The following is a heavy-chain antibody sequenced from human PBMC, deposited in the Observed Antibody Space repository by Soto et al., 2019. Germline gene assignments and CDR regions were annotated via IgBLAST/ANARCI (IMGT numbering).Heavy chain of an antibody. Sequence: PGGSLRLSCAASGFTFSSYDMHWVRQAPGKGLEWVAVISYDGSNKYYADSVKGRFTISRDNSKNTLYLQMDSLRADDTAVYYCAKGRGFSVYDFAYWGQGTLVTVSS. V-gene: IGHV3-30-3*01. D-gene: IGHD5-12*01. J-gene: IGHJ4*02. CDR2: ISYDGSNK. CDR1: GFTFSSYD. CDR3: AKGRGFSVYDFAY.